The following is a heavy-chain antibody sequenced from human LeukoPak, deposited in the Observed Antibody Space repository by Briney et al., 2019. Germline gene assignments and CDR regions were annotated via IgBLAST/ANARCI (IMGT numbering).Heavy chain of an antibody. CDR1: GGSISKTNW. Sequence: TSGTLSLTCGVSGGSISKTNWWTWVRQPPGKGLEWIGEVNIQGRTNYNPSLRGRVAISVDHSANHISLKLTSVTAADTAVYYCGREGGPHRPLDYSGQGTLVTVAS. CDR3: GREGGPHRPLDY. CDR2: VNIQGRT. V-gene: IGHV4-4*02. J-gene: IGHJ4*02.